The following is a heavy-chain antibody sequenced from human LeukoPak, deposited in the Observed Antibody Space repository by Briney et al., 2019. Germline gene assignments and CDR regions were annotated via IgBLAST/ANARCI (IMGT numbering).Heavy chain of an antibody. V-gene: IGHV4-39*07. CDR3: ARAAVAGPYAFDI. CDR1: GGSISSSSYY. D-gene: IGHD6-19*01. Sequence: SETLPLTCTVSGGSISSSSYYWGWIRQPPGKGLEWIGSIYYSGDTYYRPSLESRVTLSVHTSENQFSLKLSSVTAADTAVYYCARAAVAGPYAFDIWGQGTMVTVSS. J-gene: IGHJ3*02. CDR2: IYYSGDT.